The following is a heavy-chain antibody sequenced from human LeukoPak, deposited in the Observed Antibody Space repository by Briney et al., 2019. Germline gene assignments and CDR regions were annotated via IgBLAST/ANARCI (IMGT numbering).Heavy chain of an antibody. D-gene: IGHD2-8*01. CDR1: GGSISSYY. CDR2: IYTSGST. CDR3: ARELGGRFCTNGVCLGYGMDV. Sequence: SETLSLTCTVSGGSISSYYWSWIRRPAGKGLEWIGRIYTSGSTNYNPSLKSRVTMSVDTSKNQFSLKLSSVAAADTAVYYCARELGGRFCTNGVCLGYGMDVWGQGTTVTVSS. J-gene: IGHJ6*02. V-gene: IGHV4-4*07.